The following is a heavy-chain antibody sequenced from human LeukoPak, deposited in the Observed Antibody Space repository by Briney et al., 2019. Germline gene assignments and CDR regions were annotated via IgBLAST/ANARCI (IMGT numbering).Heavy chain of an antibody. J-gene: IGHJ4*02. CDR3: AKGCSSASCYNQFFDS. Sequence: PGGSLRLSCAASGFTFTSYAMSWVRQAPGKGLEWVSGFSGSGDSTHYADSVKGRFTISRDNSENTLYLKMTSLRAEDTAVYYCAKGCSSASCYNQFFDSWGQGTLVTVSS. CDR1: GFTFTSYA. V-gene: IGHV3-23*01. CDR2: FSGSGDST. D-gene: IGHD2-2*02.